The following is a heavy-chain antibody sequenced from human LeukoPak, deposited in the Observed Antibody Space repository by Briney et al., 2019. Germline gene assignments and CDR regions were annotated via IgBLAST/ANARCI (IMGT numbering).Heavy chain of an antibody. CDR3: AKRQWLYAFDI. J-gene: IGHJ3*02. CDR2: INHSGSA. Sequence: SETLSLTCAVYGGSFSGFYGSCIRQPPGKGLEGIGEINHSGSANYNPALKSRVTISVATSKNQFSLKLSSETAADTAVYYCAKRQWLYAFDIWGQGTMVTVSS. V-gene: IGHV4-34*01. CDR1: GGSFSGFY. D-gene: IGHD6-19*01.